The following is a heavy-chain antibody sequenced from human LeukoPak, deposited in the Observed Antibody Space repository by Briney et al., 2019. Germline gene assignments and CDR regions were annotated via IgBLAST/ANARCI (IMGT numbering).Heavy chain of an antibody. Sequence: GGSLRLSCAASGFIFSRHWMHWLRQAPGKGLVWVSRYKGGQSTTNYAHSGQGSFTISRDNAQNTLYLQMNSLRAEDTAVYYCAREYNYDLDVWGKGTTVTVSS. J-gene: IGHJ6*04. CDR1: GFIFSRHW. CDR2: YKGGQSTT. CDR3: AREYNYDLDV. V-gene: IGHV3-74*01.